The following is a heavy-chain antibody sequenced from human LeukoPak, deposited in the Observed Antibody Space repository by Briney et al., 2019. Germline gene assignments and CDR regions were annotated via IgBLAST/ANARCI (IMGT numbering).Heavy chain of an antibody. J-gene: IGHJ5*02. Sequence: SETLSLTCTVSGGSISSYYWSWIRQPPGKGLEWIGYIYYSGSTNYNPSLKSRVTMSVDTSKNQFSLKLSSVTAADTAVYYCARSSPAYYYGSGSPNWFDPWGQGTLVTVSS. V-gene: IGHV4-59*12. CDR1: GGSISSYY. D-gene: IGHD3-10*01. CDR3: ARSSPAYYYGSGSPNWFDP. CDR2: IYYSGST.